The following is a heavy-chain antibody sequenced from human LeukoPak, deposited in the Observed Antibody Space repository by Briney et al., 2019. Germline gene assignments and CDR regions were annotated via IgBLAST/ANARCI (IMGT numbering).Heavy chain of an antibody. Sequence: QPGRSLRLSCAASGFTFNNYAVHWVRQAPGKGLEWVAIISYGGSDKEYADSVKGRFTISRDNSKNTLYLQMNSLRVEDTAAYYCARDPRWLQCFDYWGRGTLVTVSS. J-gene: IGHJ4*02. CDR1: GFTFNNYA. D-gene: IGHD5-24*01. V-gene: IGHV3-30-3*01. CDR2: ISYGGSDK. CDR3: ARDPRWLQCFDY.